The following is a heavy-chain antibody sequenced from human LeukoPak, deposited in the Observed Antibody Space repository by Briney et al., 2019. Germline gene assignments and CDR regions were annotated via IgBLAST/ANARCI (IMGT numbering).Heavy chain of an antibody. Sequence: PGGSLRLSCAASGFTFSTSWMSRVRQAPGKGLEWVANIKTDGSEIYYADSVKGRFTISRDNAKNSLYLQMNSLRAEDTAVYYCARWVAPPDDAFDIWGQGTMVTVSS. J-gene: IGHJ3*02. CDR3: ARWVAPPDDAFDI. V-gene: IGHV3-7*01. CDR2: IKTDGSEI. CDR1: GFTFSTSW. D-gene: IGHD1-14*01.